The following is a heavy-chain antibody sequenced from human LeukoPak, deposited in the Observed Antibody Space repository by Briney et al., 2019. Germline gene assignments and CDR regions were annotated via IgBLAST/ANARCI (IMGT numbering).Heavy chain of an antibody. V-gene: IGHV3-48*01. CDR3: ARERGYSSSWYTF. Sequence: GGSLRLSCAASGFTFSDYSMNWVRQAPGKGLEWGSYISSSSKTVYYADSVKGRFTISRDNARNSLYLQMNNLRAEDTAVYYRARERGYSSSWYTFWGQGTLVTVSS. CDR1: GFTFSDYS. J-gene: IGHJ4*02. D-gene: IGHD6-13*01. CDR2: ISSSSKTV.